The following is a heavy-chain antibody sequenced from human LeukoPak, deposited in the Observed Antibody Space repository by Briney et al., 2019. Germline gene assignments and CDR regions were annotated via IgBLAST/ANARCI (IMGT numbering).Heavy chain of an antibody. Sequence: PSETLSLTCTVSGGSISSGGYYWSWIRQPPGKGLEWIGYIYHSGSTYYNPSLKSRVTISVDRSKNQFSLKLSSVTAADTAVYYCARGPLAKGYQLIDYWGQGTLVTVSS. CDR1: GGSISSGGYY. CDR3: ARGPLAKGYQLIDY. V-gene: IGHV4-30-2*01. CDR2: IYHSGST. D-gene: IGHD2-2*01. J-gene: IGHJ4*02.